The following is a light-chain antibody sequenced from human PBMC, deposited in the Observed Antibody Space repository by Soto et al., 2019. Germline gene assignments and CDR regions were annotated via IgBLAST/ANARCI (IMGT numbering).Light chain of an antibody. CDR3: MQRMQLPIT. CDR2: EVN. J-gene: IGKJ5*01. Sequence: DIVMNQTPLSLSVTPGQPASISCKSSQSLLHSDGKTYLYWYLQKPGQSPQLLIYEVNIRFSGVPDRLSGGGSGTDFTLKISRVQAEDVGLDDGMQRMQLPITFGQGTRLEI. CDR1: QSLLHSDGKTY. V-gene: IGKV2D-29*02.